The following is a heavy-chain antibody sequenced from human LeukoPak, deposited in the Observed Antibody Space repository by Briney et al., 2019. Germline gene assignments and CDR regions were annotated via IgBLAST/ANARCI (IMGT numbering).Heavy chain of an antibody. CDR2: ISGSGGST. Sequence: GGSLRLSCAASGFTFSSYAMSWVRQAPGKGLEWVSAISGSGGSTYYADSVKGRFTISRDNSKNTLYLQMNSLRAEDTAVYYCAKGVVATIRDYSSSGWSDYWGQGTLVTVSS. D-gene: IGHD6-13*01. CDR1: GFTFSSYA. J-gene: IGHJ4*02. CDR3: AKGVVATIRDYSSSGWSDY. V-gene: IGHV3-23*01.